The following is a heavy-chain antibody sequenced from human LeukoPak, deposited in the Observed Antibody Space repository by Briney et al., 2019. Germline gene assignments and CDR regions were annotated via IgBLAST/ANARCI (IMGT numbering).Heavy chain of an antibody. J-gene: IGHJ6*02. CDR2: ISVYRGNT. CDR1: GYTFSTYA. Sequence: ASVKVSCKASGYTFSTYAITWVRQAPGQGLEWIGWISVYRGNTKFAQSFQGRVAMTTDTSTSTAYMELRSLRSDDTAVYYCARVISRRGSSGYYGMDVWGQGTTVTVSS. V-gene: IGHV1-18*01. CDR3: ARVISRRGSSGYYGMDV. D-gene: IGHD1-26*01.